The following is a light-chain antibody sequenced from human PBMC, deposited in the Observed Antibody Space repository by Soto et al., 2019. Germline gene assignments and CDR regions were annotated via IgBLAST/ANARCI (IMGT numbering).Light chain of an antibody. Sequence: QSVLNQPASVSGSPGQSITISCTGTSSDVGGYNYVSWYQQHPGKAPKLMIYDVTNRPSGVSNRFSGSKSGNTASLTISGLQAEDEADYYCSSYTSSNTEVFGTGTKVTVL. CDR1: SSDVGGYNY. V-gene: IGLV2-14*01. CDR2: DVT. J-gene: IGLJ1*01. CDR3: SSYTSSNTEV.